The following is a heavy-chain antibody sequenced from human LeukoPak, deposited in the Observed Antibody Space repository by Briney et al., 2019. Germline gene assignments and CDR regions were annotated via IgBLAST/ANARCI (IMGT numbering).Heavy chain of an antibody. CDR2: IYHSGST. J-gene: IGHJ6*03. V-gene: IGHV4-38-2*02. Sequence: TPSETLSLTCTVSGYSISSGYYWGWIRQPPGKGLEWIGSIYHSGSTYYNPSLKSRVTISVDTTKNQFSLKLSSVTAADTAVYYCARVPRSYYYYYYMDVWGKGTTVTVSS. CDR3: ARVPRSYYYYYYMDV. CDR1: GYSISSGYY.